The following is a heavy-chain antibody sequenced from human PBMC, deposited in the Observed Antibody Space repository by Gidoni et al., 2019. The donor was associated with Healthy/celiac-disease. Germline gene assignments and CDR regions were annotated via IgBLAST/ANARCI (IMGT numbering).Heavy chain of an antibody. V-gene: IGHV3-30*18. CDR3: AKDQNYYDSSGYYPGDY. CDR1: GFTFSSYG. CDR2: ISYDGSNK. J-gene: IGHJ4*02. Sequence: QVQLVESGGGVVQPGRSRRLSCAASGFTFSSYGMHWVRQAPGKGLEWVAVISYDGSNKYYADSVKGRFTISRDNSKNTLDLQMNSLRAEDTAVYYCAKDQNYYDSSGYYPGDYWGQGTLVTVSS. D-gene: IGHD3-22*01.